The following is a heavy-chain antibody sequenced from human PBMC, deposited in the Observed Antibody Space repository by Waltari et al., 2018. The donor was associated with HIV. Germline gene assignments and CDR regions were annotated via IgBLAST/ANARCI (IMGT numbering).Heavy chain of an antibody. V-gene: IGHV3-48*03. Sequence: EVQLVESGGGLVQPGGSLRLPCSASGFNFRNYDMNWVRQAPGKRREGLSYISRGSAAIYQADSVKGRFTISRDNAKNSLYLQMDSLGGEDMAVYYCARDSNTTARRSGMDLWGQGTTVTVSS. CDR3: ARDSNTTARRSGMDL. J-gene: IGHJ6*02. CDR1: GFNFRNYD. CDR2: ISRGSAAI. D-gene: IGHD6-6*01.